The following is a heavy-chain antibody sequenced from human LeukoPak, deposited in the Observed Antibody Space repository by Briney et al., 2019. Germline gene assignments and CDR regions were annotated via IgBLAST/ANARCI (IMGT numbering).Heavy chain of an antibody. D-gene: IGHD3-10*01. CDR2: ISGSGGST. CDR3: AKDGILWFGELSLDY. Sequence: GGSLRLSCAASGFTFSSYAMSWVRQAPGKGLEWVSAISGSGGSTYYADSVKGRFTISRDNSKNKLYLQMNSLRAEDTAVYYCAKDGILWFGELSLDYWGQGTLVTVSS. CDR1: GFTFSSYA. V-gene: IGHV3-23*01. J-gene: IGHJ4*02.